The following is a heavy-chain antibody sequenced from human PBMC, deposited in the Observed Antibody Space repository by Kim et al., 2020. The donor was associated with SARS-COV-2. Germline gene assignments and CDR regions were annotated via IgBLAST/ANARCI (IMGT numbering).Heavy chain of an antibody. J-gene: IGHJ4*02. D-gene: IGHD3-10*01. V-gene: IGHV3-53*01. CDR2: IYSGGST. CDR3: ARGEVRSLYYFDY. CDR1: GFTVSSNY. Sequence: GGSLRLSCAASGFTVSSNYMSWVRQAPGKGLEWVSVIYSGGSTYYADSVKGRFTISRDNSKNTLYLQTNSLRAEDTAVYYCARGEVRSLYYFDYWGQGTLVTVSS.